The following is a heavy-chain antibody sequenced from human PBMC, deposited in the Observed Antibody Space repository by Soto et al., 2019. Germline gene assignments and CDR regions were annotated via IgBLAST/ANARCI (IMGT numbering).Heavy chain of an antibody. V-gene: IGHV1-2*02. CDR2: VNPNSGGT. D-gene: IGHD3-9*01. J-gene: IGHJ4*02. CDR1: GHTFSGYY. Sequence: QEQLVQSGADIKKPGASVKVSCKASGHTFSGYYVHWVRQAPGQGLEWMGWVNPNSGGTHYAQKFQGRVSMTWDTSLKTAYMELSSLMSEDTAVYFCARPPGYISDWYYFDLWGQGTQVTVSS. CDR3: ARPPGYISDWYYFDL.